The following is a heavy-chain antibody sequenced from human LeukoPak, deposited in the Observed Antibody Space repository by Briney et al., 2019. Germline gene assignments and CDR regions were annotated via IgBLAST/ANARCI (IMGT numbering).Heavy chain of an antibody. J-gene: IGHJ4*02. CDR2: IGSDGNKK. CDR3: ARGRYSSSWKDY. V-gene: IGHV3-33*01. Sequence: SGGSLRLSCTASGFTFSSYAMHWVRQAPGKGLEWVALIGSDGNKKYYADSVKGRFSISRDNSNNTLYLQMNSLGVEDTAVYYCARGRYSSSWKDYWGQGTLVTVSS. D-gene: IGHD6-13*01. CDR1: GFTFSSYA.